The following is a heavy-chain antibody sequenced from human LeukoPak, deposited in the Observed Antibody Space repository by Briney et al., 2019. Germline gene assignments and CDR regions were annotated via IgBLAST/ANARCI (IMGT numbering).Heavy chain of an antibody. V-gene: IGHV3-23*01. Sequence: GGSLRLSCAASGFTFSSYAMSWVRQAPGKGLEWVSAISGSGGSTYYADSVKGRFTISRDNSKNTLDLQMNSLRAEDTAVYYCAKGVTGVAGRHYSDYWGQGTLVTVSS. J-gene: IGHJ4*02. CDR2: ISGSGGST. D-gene: IGHD6-19*01. CDR3: AKGVTGVAGRHYSDY. CDR1: GFTFSSYA.